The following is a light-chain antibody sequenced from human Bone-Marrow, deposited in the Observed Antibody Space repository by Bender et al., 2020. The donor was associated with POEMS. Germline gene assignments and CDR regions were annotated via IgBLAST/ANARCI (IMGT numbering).Light chain of an antibody. Sequence: HSALTQPRSVSGSPGQSVTISCTGTSSDVGGYNYVSWYQQPPGKAPKLVIFDVSKRPSGVPDRFSGSKSGNTASLTISGLHPADEADYYCSSYAPETYLFGTGTKVSVL. J-gene: IGLJ1*01. V-gene: IGLV2-11*01. CDR1: SSDVGGYNY. CDR2: DVS. CDR3: SSYAPETYL.